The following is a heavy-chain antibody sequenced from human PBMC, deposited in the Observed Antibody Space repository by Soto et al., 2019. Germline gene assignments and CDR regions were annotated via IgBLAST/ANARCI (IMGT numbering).Heavy chain of an antibody. CDR1: GYTFTSYD. CDR2: MNPNSGNT. V-gene: IGHV1-8*01. Sequence: ASVKVSCKASGYTFTSYDINWVRQATGQGLEWMGWMNPNSGNTGYAQKFQGRVTMTRNTSISTAYMELSSLRSEDTAVYYCAMFKSTYYYDSSGYRSCSYYGMDVWGQGTTVTVSS. CDR3: AMFKSTYYYDSSGYRSCSYYGMDV. D-gene: IGHD3-22*01. J-gene: IGHJ6*02.